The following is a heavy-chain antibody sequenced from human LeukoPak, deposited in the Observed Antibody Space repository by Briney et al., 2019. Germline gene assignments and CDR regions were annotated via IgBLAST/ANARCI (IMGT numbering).Heavy chain of an antibody. CDR2: IYPGDSDT. CDR3: ARLWVGYDLYIFDY. Sequence: GESLQISGQGSGYSFTSYWIGGVGQLPGKGREGMGIIYPGDSDTRYSPSFQGQVTISADKSISTAYLQWISLKASDTAMYYCARLWVGYDLYIFDYWGQGTLVTVSS. J-gene: IGHJ4*02. V-gene: IGHV5-51*01. D-gene: IGHD3-3*01. CDR1: GYSFTSYW.